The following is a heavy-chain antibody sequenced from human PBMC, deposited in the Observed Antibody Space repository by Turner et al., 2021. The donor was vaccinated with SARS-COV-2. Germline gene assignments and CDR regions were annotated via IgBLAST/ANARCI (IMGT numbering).Heavy chain of an antibody. CDR1: GGSISSSSYY. V-gene: IGHV4-39*01. CDR2: IYYSGST. D-gene: IGHD6-19*01. CDR3: ASPGGNSGWFFAYDI. J-gene: IGHJ3*02. Sequence: QLPLQESGPGLVKPSETLSLTCTVSGGSISSSSYYWGWIRQPPGKGLEWIGSIYYSGSTYYNPSLKSRVTISVDTSKNQFSLKLNSVTAADTAVYYCASPGGNSGWFFAYDIWGQGTMVTVSS.